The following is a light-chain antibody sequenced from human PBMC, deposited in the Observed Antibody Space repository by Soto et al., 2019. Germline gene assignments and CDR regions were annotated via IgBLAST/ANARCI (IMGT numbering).Light chain of an antibody. V-gene: IGKV1-12*01. CDR2: AAS. Sequence: DIQMTQSPSSVSASVGDRVTITCRASQGISSWLAWFQQKPGEAPRLLIYAASSLHSGVPSRFSASGSGTDFTLSISSLQPEDFATYFCLQGNSFPLTFGGGTKVEIK. CDR3: LQGNSFPLT. J-gene: IGKJ4*01. CDR1: QGISSW.